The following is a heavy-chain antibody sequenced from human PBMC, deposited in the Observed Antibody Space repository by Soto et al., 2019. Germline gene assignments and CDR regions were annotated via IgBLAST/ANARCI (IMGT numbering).Heavy chain of an antibody. V-gene: IGHV3-23*01. CDR1: GFDFSAYA. CDR3: ARGRTSRYRLGYCSGGSPCRESWFDP. J-gene: IGHJ5*02. D-gene: IGHD2-15*01. Sequence: PGGSLRLSCVGSGFDFSAYAMNWVRQAPGKGLQWISGLVGSGADKNYADSVRGRFTVSRDNSMSTLYLQMNSLRSEDTAVYYCARGRTSRYRLGYCSGGSPCRESWFDPWGQGTLVTVSS. CDR2: LVGSGADK.